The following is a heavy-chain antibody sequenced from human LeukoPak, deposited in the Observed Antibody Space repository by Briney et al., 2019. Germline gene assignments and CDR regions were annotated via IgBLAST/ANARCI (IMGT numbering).Heavy chain of an antibody. J-gene: IGHJ4*02. D-gene: IGHD2-15*01. Sequence: AASVKVSCKASGYTFTSYYMHWARQAPGQGLEWMGIINPSGGSTSYAQKFQGRVTMTRDTSTSTVYMELSSLKSEDTAVYYCARAVVVAAYQFDYWGQGTLVTVSS. CDR1: GYTFTSYY. CDR2: INPSGGST. V-gene: IGHV1-46*01. CDR3: ARAVVVAAYQFDY.